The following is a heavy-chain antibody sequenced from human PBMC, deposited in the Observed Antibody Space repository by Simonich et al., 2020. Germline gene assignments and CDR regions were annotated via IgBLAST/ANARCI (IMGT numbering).Heavy chain of an antibody. CDR3: ARASRGTWWYYYFDY. CDR2: ISAYKGNP. Sequence: QVQLVQSGAEAKKPGASVKVSCKASGYTFTSYGISGVRQAPGQGLEWMGWISAYKGNPNYAQKLQGRVTMTTDPSTSTAYMELRSLRSDDTAVYYCARASRGTWWYYYFDYWGQGTLVTVSS. J-gene: IGHJ4*02. D-gene: IGHD2-15*01. V-gene: IGHV1-18*01. CDR1: GYTFTSYG.